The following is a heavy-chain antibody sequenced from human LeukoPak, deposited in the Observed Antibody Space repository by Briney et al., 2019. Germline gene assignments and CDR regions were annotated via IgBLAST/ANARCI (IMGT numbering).Heavy chain of an antibody. CDR3: ARGSLLAPFDY. Sequence: SVKVSCKASGGTFSSYAISWVRQAPGQGLEWMGRIIPILGIANYAQKFQGRVTITTDESTSTAYMELSSLRSEDTAVYYCARGSLLAPFDYWGQGTLVTVSS. J-gene: IGHJ4*02. V-gene: IGHV1-69*04. CDR2: IIPILGIA. D-gene: IGHD2-21*02. CDR1: GGTFSSYA.